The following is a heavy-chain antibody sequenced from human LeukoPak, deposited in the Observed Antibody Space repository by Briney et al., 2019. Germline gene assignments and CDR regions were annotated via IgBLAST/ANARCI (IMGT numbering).Heavy chain of an antibody. Sequence: HSGGSLRLSCAASGFTFSSYWMHWVRQAPGKGLVWVSRINSDGSSTSYADSVKGRFTISRDNAKNTLYLQMNSPRAEDTAVYYYAKGGTHYYGSGEGVDYWGQGTLVTVSS. V-gene: IGHV3-74*01. CDR1: GFTFSSYW. J-gene: IGHJ4*02. CDR3: AKGGTHYYGSGEGVDY. CDR2: INSDGSST. D-gene: IGHD3-10*01.